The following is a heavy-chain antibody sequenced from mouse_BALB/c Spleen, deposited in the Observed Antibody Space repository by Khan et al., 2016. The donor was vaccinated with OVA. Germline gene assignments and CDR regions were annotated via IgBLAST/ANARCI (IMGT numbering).Heavy chain of an antibody. D-gene: IGHD2-1*01. V-gene: IGHV3-2*02. CDR3: ARRAYYGNWYFDV. J-gene: IGHJ1*01. CDR2: ISYSGST. CDR1: GYSITSDYA. Sequence: EVKLLESGPGLVKPSQSLSLTCTVTGYSITSDYAWNWIRQFPGNKLEWMGYISYSGSTNYNPSLKSRISLTRDTSKNQFFLQLNSVTSEDTATYYGARRAYYGNWYFDVWGAGTTVTVSS.